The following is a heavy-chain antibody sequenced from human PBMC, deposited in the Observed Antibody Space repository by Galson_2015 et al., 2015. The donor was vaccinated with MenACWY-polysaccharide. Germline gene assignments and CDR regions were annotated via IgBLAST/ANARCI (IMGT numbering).Heavy chain of an antibody. CDR2: ISGSGFSI. CDR1: ELTFNTYA. V-gene: IGHV3-23*01. J-gene: IGHJ6*02. D-gene: IGHD6-13*01. Sequence: SLRLSCAVSELTFNTYAMTWVRQAPGKGLEWVATISGSGFSIHNEDSVKGRFTISRDNSKNTVFLLMNKLKAADTAVYYCAQNTSQAAGSAPYYYGLDVWGLGTAVTVSS. CDR3: AQNTSQAAGSAPYYYGLDV.